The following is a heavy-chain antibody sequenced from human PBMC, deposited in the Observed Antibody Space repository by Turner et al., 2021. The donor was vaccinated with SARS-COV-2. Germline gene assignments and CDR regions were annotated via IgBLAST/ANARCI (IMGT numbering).Heavy chain of an antibody. J-gene: IGHJ3*02. CDR3: ARGRGYCSSTSCYTNDAFDI. V-gene: IGHV3-13*05. D-gene: IGHD2-2*02. CDR1: GFTFSSYD. CDR2: IGTAGDP. Sequence: EVPLVESGGGLVQPGGSLRLPCAASGFTFSSYDMHWVRQATGKGLEWVSGIGTAGDPYYPGSVKGRFTISRENAKNSLYLQMNSLRAGDTAVYYCARGRGYCSSTSCYTNDAFDIWGQGTMVTISS.